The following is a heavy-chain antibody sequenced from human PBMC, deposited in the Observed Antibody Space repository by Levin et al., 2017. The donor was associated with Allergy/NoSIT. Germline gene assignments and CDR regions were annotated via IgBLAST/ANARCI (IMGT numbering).Heavy chain of an antibody. D-gene: IGHD6-19*01. CDR2: IYYSGST. V-gene: IGHV4-39*02. Sequence: PSETLSLTCTVSGGSISSSSYYWGWIRQPPGKGLEWIGSIYYSGSTYYNPSLKSRVTISVDTSKNQFSLRLSSVTAADTAVYFCAGERSGIAVAGTLFGDAFDIWGQGTMVTVSS. CDR3: AGERSGIAVAGTLFGDAFDI. J-gene: IGHJ3*02. CDR1: GGSISSSSYY.